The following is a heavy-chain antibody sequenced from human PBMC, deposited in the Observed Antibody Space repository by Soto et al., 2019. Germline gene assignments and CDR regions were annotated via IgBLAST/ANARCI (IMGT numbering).Heavy chain of an antibody. V-gene: IGHV5-10-1*01. D-gene: IGHD2-2*01. CDR3: AIRIVVVPATTYYYGMDV. J-gene: IGHJ6*02. Sequence: GQSVEIYRQGFAYIFTSYWISLVRQMPGQGLECMGRIDPGDSYTNYSPSFRGHVTISADKSISTAYLHWSSLKASDTAMYYCAIRIVVVPATTYYYGMDVWGQGTTVTVS. CDR2: IDPGDSYT. CDR1: AYIFTSYW.